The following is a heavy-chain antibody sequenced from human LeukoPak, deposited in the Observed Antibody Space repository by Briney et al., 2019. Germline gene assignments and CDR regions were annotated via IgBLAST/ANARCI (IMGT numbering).Heavy chain of an antibody. CDR3: ARDRTYYYDSSGYYYNAFDI. CDR1: SYTFTSYG. Sequence: VKVSCKASSYTFTSYGISWVRQAPGQGLEWMGWISAYNGNTNYAQKLQGRVTMTTDTSTSTAYMELRSLRSDDTAVYYCARDRTYYYDSSGYYYNAFDIWGQGTMVTVSS. CDR2: ISAYNGNT. J-gene: IGHJ3*02. D-gene: IGHD3-22*01. V-gene: IGHV1-18*01.